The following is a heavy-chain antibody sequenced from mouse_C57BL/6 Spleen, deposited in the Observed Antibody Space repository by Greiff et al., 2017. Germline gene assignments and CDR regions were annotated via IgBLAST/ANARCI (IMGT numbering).Heavy chain of an antibody. CDR2: ISDGGSYT. CDR1: GFTFSSYA. J-gene: IGHJ3*01. CDR3: AREGIY. V-gene: IGHV5-4*01. Sequence: EVNVVESGGGLVKPGGSLKLSCAASGFTFSSYAMSWVRQTPEKRLEWVATISDGGSYTYYPDNVKGRFTISRDNAKNNLYLQMSHLKSEDTAMYYCAREGIYWGQGTLVTVSA.